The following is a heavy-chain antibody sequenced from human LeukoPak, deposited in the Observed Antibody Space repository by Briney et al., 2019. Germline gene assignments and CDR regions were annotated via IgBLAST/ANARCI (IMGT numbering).Heavy chain of an antibody. CDR2: INPSGGST. J-gene: IGHJ5*02. CDR1: GYTFTGYY. D-gene: IGHD5-18*01. CDR3: AREGCGYSYGYLCLAFDP. Sequence: ASVKVSCKASGYTFTGYYMHWVRQAPGQGLEWMGIINPSGGSTSYAQKFQGRVTMTRDMSTSTVYMELSSLRSEDTAVYYCAREGCGYSYGYLCLAFDPWGQGTLVTVSS. V-gene: IGHV1-46*01.